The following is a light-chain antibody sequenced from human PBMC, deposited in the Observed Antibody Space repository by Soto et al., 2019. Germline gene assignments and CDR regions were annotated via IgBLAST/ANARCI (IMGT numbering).Light chain of an antibody. Sequence: EIVMTQSPATLSVSPGERATLSCRASQSVSSNFAWYQQKPGQAPRLLIYGASTRATGIPARFSGSGSGTEFTLTISRLQSEDFAVYYCQQYNNWPVTFGQGTKLEIK. V-gene: IGKV3-15*01. CDR2: GAS. CDR3: QQYNNWPVT. J-gene: IGKJ2*01. CDR1: QSVSSN.